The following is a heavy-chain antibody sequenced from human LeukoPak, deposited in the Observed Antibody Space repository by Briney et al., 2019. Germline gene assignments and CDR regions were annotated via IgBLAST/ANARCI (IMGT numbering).Heavy chain of an antibody. CDR1: GYTFTRYY. CDR2: INPNSGVT. J-gene: IGHJ4*02. D-gene: IGHD2-15*01. Sequence: GASLKVSCKASGYTFTRYYMHWVRQAPGQGLEWMGWINPNSGVTNYAQKFQGRVTVTRDTYISTAYMELGRLRSDDTAVYCCARAFPIVVVVAARDYWGQGTLVTVSS. V-gene: IGHV1-2*02. CDR3: ARAFPIVVVVAARDY.